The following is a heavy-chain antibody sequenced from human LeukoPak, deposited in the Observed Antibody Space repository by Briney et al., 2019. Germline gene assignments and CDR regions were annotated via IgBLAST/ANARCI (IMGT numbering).Heavy chain of an antibody. J-gene: IGHJ4*02. D-gene: IGHD3-9*01. CDR2: IRYDGSNK. CDR1: GFTFSSYG. V-gene: IGHV3-30*02. CDR3: AKGTYYDILTGKPRAFDY. Sequence: GGSLRLSCAASGFTFSSYGMHWVRQAPGKGLEWVAFIRYDGSNKYYADSVKGRFTISRDNSKNTLYPQMNSLRAEDTAVYYCAKGTYYDILTGKPRAFDYWGQGTLVTVSS.